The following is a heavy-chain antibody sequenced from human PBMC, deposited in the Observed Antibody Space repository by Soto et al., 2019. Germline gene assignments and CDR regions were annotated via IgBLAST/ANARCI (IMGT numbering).Heavy chain of an antibody. CDR1: GFTFSSYW. D-gene: IGHD6-6*01. CDR2: INSDGSST. V-gene: IGHV3-74*01. Sequence: GGSLRLSCAASGFTFSSYWMHWVRQAPGKGLVWVSRINSDGSSTSYADSVKGRFTISRDNAKNTLYLQMNSLRAEDTAVYYCAGGYSSSPFDPWGQGTLVTVSS. CDR3: AGGYSSSPFDP. J-gene: IGHJ5*02.